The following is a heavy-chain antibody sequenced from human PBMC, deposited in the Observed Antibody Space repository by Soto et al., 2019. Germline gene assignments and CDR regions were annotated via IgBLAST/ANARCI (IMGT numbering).Heavy chain of an antibody. J-gene: IGHJ4*02. CDR3: VGDRGPVLVYADF. Sequence: ASVKVSCKASGSTFSGYYLHWLRQAPGLGLALLGWINPESGDSQYGETFQGRVTMTRDTSTATVHMELSRLRPDDTALYYCVGDRGPVLVYADFWGQGTQVTVSS. V-gene: IGHV1-2*02. CDR2: INPESGDS. D-gene: IGHD3-16*01. CDR1: GSTFSGYY.